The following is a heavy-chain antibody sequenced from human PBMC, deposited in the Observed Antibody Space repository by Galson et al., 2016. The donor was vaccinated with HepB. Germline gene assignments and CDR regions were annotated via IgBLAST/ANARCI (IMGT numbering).Heavy chain of an antibody. J-gene: IGHJ4*02. CDR3: ACGAGYYYFEY. CDR2: ISYEDGANK. Sequence: SLRLSCAASGFGFINYGMHWVRQAPGKGLEWVAFISYEDGANKNYADSVKGRFTVSRDNTRDTLYLDMNNLRPEDTGHYYCACGAGYYYFEYLGRGTLVTVSS. CDR1: GFGFINYG. V-gene: IGHV3-30*03. D-gene: IGHD2-21*01.